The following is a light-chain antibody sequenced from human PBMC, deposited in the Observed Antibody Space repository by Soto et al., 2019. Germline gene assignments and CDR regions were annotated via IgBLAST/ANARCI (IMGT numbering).Light chain of an antibody. CDR1: SSNIGSNY. CDR2: ANS. Sequence: QAVVTQPPSASGTPGQRVTISCSGGSSNIGSNYAYWYRQLPGTAPKLVIYANSQRPSGVPDRFSGSKSGPSASLAISGLRSEDESDYYCAIWDDSLRGVLFGGGTQLTVL. CDR3: AIWDDSLRGVL. J-gene: IGLJ2*01. V-gene: IGLV1-47*01.